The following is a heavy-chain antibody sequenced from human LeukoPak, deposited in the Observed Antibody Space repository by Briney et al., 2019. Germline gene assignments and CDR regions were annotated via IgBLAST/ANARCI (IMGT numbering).Heavy chain of an antibody. D-gene: IGHD6-19*01. CDR2: ISSTGSTV. J-gene: IGHJ4*02. CDR1: GDTLSSHE. Sequence: GGSLRLSCAASGDTLSSHEMNWVRQAPGRGLEWVSYISSTGSTVHYADSVKGRFTISRDNAKNSLFLQMNSLRAEDTAVYYCARVPGSSGWNYYFDYWGQGTLVTVSS. CDR3: ARVPGSSGWNYYFDY. V-gene: IGHV3-48*03.